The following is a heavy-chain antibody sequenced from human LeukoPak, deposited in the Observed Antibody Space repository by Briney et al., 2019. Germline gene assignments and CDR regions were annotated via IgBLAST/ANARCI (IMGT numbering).Heavy chain of an antibody. Sequence: GGSLRLSCAASGFTFSSYAMSWVRQAPGKGLEWVSAISGSGGSTYYADSVKGRFTISRDNSKNTLYLQMNSLRAEDTAVYYCASLYSSGWSYYYGMDAWGQGTTVTVSS. J-gene: IGHJ6*02. D-gene: IGHD6-19*01. CDR1: GFTFSSYA. CDR2: ISGSGGST. V-gene: IGHV3-23*01. CDR3: ASLYSSGWSYYYGMDA.